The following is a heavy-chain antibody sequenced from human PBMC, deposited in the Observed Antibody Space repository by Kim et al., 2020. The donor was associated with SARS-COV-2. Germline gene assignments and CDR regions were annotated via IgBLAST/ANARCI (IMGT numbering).Heavy chain of an antibody. CDR2: IIPIFGTA. J-gene: IGHJ6*02. Sequence: SVKVSCQASGGTFSSYAISWVRQAPGQGLEWMGGIIPIFGTANYAQRFQGRVTITADESTSTAYMELSSLRSEDTAVYYCARDRPRRFGADYGMDVWGQGATVSVS. V-gene: IGHV1-69*13. CDR3: ARDRPRRFGADYGMDV. CDR1: GGTFSSYA. D-gene: IGHD3-10*01.